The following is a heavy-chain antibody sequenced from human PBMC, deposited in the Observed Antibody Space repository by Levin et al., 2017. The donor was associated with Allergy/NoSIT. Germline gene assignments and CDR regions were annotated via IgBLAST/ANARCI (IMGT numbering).Heavy chain of an antibody. J-gene: IGHJ4*02. CDR2: ISTNTGNP. V-gene: IGHV7-4-1*02. CDR1: GYTFTTYA. D-gene: IGHD2-2*01. Sequence: GGSLRLSCKASGYTFTTYAMTWVRQAPGQGLEWMGCISTNTGNPTYAQAFRGRIVFSMDTSVSTAYLQISSLKAEDTAVYYCARVVGRCSRTSCYLAYWGPGTLVTVSS. CDR3: ARVVGRCSRTSCYLAY.